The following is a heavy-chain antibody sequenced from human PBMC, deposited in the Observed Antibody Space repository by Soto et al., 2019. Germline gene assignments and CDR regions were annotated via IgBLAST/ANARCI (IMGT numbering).Heavy chain of an antibody. D-gene: IGHD3-10*01. J-gene: IGHJ5*02. Sequence: GGSLRLSCAASGFTFDDYAMSWVRQVPGKGLEWVSGINWNGGSTGYADSVEGRFTISRDNAKNSLYLQMNSLRAEDTALYHCARGSYFTLGSYYIHNWFVLWGPGTLVTLSS. CDR3: ARGSYFTLGSYYIHNWFVL. CDR2: INWNGGST. V-gene: IGHV3-20*01. CDR1: GFTFDDYA.